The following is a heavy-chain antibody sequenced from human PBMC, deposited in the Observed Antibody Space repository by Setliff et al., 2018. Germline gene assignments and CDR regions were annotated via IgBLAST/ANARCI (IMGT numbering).Heavy chain of an antibody. CDR1: GASISSSSYY. Sequence: SETLSLTCTVSGASISSSSYYWAWIRQPPGRGLELIGSIFYGGSTYYNPSLKGRVTISIDASKNQFSLKLDSVTAADTAVYYCARTDDYYNFYAYWGQGTLVTVSS. CDR2: IFYGGST. V-gene: IGHV4-39*07. J-gene: IGHJ4*02. D-gene: IGHD3-3*01. CDR3: ARTDDYYNFYAY.